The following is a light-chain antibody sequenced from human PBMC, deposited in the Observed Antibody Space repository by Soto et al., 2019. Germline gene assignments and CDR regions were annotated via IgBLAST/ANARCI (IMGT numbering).Light chain of an antibody. CDR3: QYYKESST. Sequence: DIQMTQSPSTLSASVGDRVTITCRACQSISSWLAWYQQKPGRAPKLLIYQASSSEIGVPSRFSGSGSGTEFPLTISSLQPDDFATYFCQYYKESSTFGQGTRLEIK. CDR1: QSISSW. CDR2: QAS. J-gene: IGKJ1*01. V-gene: IGKV1-5*03.